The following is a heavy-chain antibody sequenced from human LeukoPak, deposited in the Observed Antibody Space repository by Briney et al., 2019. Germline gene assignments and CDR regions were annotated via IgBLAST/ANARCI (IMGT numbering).Heavy chain of an antibody. CDR1: GFTFSSYW. CDR2: INSDGSST. D-gene: IGHD6-19*01. CDR3: AKDSVADPAEYFQH. Sequence: PGGSLRLSCAASGFTFSSYWMHWVRQAPGKGLVWVSRINSDGSSTSYADSVKGRFTISRDNAKNSLYLQMNSLRAEDTALYYCAKDSVADPAEYFQHWGQGTLVTVSS. J-gene: IGHJ1*01. V-gene: IGHV3-74*01.